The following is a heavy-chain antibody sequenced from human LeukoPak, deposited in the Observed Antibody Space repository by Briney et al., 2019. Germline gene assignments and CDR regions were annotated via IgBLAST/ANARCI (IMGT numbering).Heavy chain of an antibody. D-gene: IGHD2-2*01. CDR2: FDPEDGET. CDR1: GYTLTELS. V-gene: IGHV1-24*01. CDR3: AINAYCSSNSCWGNYYYYYMDV. J-gene: IGHJ6*03. Sequence: ASVKVSCKVSGYTLTELSMHWVRQAPGKGLEWMGGFDPEDGETIYAQKFQGRVTMTEDTSTDTAYMELSSLRSADTAMYYCAINAYCSSNSCWGNYYYYYMDVWGKGTTVTVSS.